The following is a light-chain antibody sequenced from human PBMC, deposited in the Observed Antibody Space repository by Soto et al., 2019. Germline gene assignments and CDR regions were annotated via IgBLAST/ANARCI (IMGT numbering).Light chain of an antibody. Sequence: QSALTQPPSASGSPVQSVTISCTGTSSDVGGYKDVSWYQQHPGKAPKLMIYEVTKRPSGVPDRFSGSKSGNAASLTVSGLQAEDEADYYCSSYAGSNDLYVFGTGTKLTVL. J-gene: IGLJ1*01. CDR2: EVT. V-gene: IGLV2-8*01. CDR1: SSDVGGYKD. CDR3: SSYAGSNDLYV.